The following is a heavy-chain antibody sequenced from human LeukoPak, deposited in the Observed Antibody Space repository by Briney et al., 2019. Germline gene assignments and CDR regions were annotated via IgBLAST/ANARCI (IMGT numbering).Heavy chain of an antibody. CDR1: GFTVSSNY. Sequence: PGGSLRLSCAASGFTVSSNYMSWVRQAPGKGLEWVSVIYSGGSTYYADSVKGRFTISRDTSENTLYLQMNSLRAEDTAVYYCARDSHSSTWYPPVLNFDYWGQGTLVTVSS. D-gene: IGHD6-13*01. V-gene: IGHV3-53*01. CDR2: IYSGGST. J-gene: IGHJ4*02. CDR3: ARDSHSSTWYPPVLNFDY.